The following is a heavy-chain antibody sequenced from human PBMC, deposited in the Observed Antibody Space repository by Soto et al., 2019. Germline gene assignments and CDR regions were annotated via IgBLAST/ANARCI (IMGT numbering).Heavy chain of an antibody. CDR1: GDSISSSSYY. CDR3: TRGPSGDKVDY. Sequence: SETLSLTCTVSGDSISSSSYYWGWIRQPPGKGLEWIGHIYNSGTTYYNPSLKSRVTISVDTSKNQFSLKLSSVSAADTAVYYCTRGPSGDKVDYWGQGTLVTVSS. CDR2: IYNSGTT. J-gene: IGHJ4*02. D-gene: IGHD7-27*01. V-gene: IGHV4-39*07.